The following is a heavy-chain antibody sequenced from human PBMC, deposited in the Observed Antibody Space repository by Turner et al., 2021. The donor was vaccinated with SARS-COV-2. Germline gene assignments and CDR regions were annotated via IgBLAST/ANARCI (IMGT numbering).Heavy chain of an antibody. J-gene: IGHJ4*02. CDR2: ISYDGSNK. CDR1: GFTFSSFA. D-gene: IGHD3-22*01. CDR3: AREDYYDSSGSLDY. V-gene: IGHV3-30-3*01. Sequence: QVQLVESGGGVVQPGRSLRLSCADSGFTFSSFAMHWVRQAPGKGLEWVAVISYDGSNKYYADSVKGRFTISRDNSKNTLYLQMNSLRAEDTAVYYCAREDYYDSSGSLDYWGQGTLVTVSS.